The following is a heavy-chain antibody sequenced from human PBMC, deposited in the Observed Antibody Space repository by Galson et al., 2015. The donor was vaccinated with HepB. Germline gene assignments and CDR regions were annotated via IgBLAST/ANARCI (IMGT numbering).Heavy chain of an antibody. CDR1: GFNFGEYA. Sequence: SLRLSCAGSGFNFGEYALSWFRQAPGKGLECVGFIRSIPYGGTREYAASVKGRFTISRDDSKRTAYLEMNSLKTEDTAVYYCSRTIKEHIDFWRGSYKDNWFDPWGQGTLVTVSS. J-gene: IGHJ5*02. CDR3: SRTIKEHIDFWRGSYKDNWFDP. V-gene: IGHV3-49*03. D-gene: IGHD3-3*01. CDR2: IRSIPYGGTR.